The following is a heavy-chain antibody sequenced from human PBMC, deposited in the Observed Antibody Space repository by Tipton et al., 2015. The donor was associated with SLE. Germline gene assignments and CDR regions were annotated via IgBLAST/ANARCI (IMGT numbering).Heavy chain of an antibody. J-gene: IGHJ6*03. Sequence: TLSLTCAVYGGSSSGYYWSWIRQPPGKGLEWIGEINHSGSTNYNPSLKSRVTISIDTSKNQFSLKLSSVTAADTAVYYCARVPGLESDYYYYYYMDVWTKGTTVTVSS. D-gene: IGHD3/OR15-3a*01. CDR3: ARVPGLESDYYYYYYMDV. CDR2: INHSGST. CDR1: GGSSSGYY. V-gene: IGHV4-34*01.